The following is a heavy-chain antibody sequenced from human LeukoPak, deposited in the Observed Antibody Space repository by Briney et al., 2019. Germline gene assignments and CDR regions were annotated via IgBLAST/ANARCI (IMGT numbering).Heavy chain of an antibody. Sequence: GASVKVSCKASGYTFTGYYMHWVRQAPGQGLEWMGRINPNNGGTNYAQNFQGRVTMTRDTAISTAYMELSRLRSDDTAVYHCARQNGTTNDYWGQGTLFTVSS. J-gene: IGHJ4*02. V-gene: IGHV1-2*06. CDR1: GYTFTGYY. CDR3: ARQNGTTNDY. D-gene: IGHD1-1*01. CDR2: INPNNGGT.